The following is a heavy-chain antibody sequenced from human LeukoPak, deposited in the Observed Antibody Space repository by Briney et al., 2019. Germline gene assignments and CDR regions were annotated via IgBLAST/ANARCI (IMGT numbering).Heavy chain of an antibody. V-gene: IGHV3-74*01. CDR1: GFTVSSYW. CDR3: ASDVGD. D-gene: IGHD3-10*01. J-gene: IGHJ4*02. Sequence: GRSLRLSCAASGFTVSSYWMHWVRQAPGKGLVWVSRISSDGSITTYADSVKGRFTISRDTVKNTLYLQMNGLRDEDTAVYYCASDVGDWGQGTLVTVSS. CDR2: ISSDGSIT.